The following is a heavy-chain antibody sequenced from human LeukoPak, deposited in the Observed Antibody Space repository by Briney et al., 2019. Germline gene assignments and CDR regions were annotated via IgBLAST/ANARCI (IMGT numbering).Heavy chain of an antibody. CDR2: IRYDETNT. D-gene: IGHD2/OR15-2a*01. CDR1: GFSFSTYG. Sequence: PGRSLRLSCAAAGFSFSTYGMDWVRQAPGKGLEWVALIRYDETNTYYADSVKGRFTISRDNSKNTLYLQMSSLRAEDTAVYYCARDLNKGARGDYWGQGTLVTVSS. CDR3: ARDLNKGARGDY. V-gene: IGHV3-33*01. J-gene: IGHJ4*02.